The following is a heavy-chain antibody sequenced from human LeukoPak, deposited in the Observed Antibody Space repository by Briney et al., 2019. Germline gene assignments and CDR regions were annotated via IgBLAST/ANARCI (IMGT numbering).Heavy chain of an antibody. V-gene: IGHV3-23*01. CDR2: ISGSGGST. Sequence: GGSLRLSCAASGFTFSSYAMSWVRQAPGKGLEWVSLISGSGGSTYYADSVKGRFTISRDNSKNTLYLQMNSLRAEDTAMYYCARRLRWGDAFDIWGQGTMVTVSS. J-gene: IGHJ3*02. D-gene: IGHD4-23*01. CDR1: GFTFSSYA. CDR3: ARRLRWGDAFDI.